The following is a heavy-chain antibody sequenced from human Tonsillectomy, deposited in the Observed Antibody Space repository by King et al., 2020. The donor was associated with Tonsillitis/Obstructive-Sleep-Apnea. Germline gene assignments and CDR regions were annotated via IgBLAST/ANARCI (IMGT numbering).Heavy chain of an antibody. CDR2: INHSGST. D-gene: IGHD2-15*01. V-gene: IGHV4-34*01. CDR1: DGSFSDYY. CDR3: ARRRLYCSGGRCYAGSIDY. Sequence: VQLQQWGAGLLKPSETLSLTCAVYDGSFSDYYWSWIRQPPGKGLEWIGEINHSGSTNYNPSLKSRVTISVVTSKNQFSRKLTSVTAADTAVYYCARRRLYCSGGRCYAGSIDYWGQGTLVTVSS. J-gene: IGHJ4*02.